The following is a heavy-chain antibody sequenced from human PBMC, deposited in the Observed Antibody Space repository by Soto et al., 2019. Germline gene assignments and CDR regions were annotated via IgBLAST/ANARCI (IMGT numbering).Heavy chain of an antibody. D-gene: IGHD2-8*01. J-gene: IGHJ3*02. CDR1: GGTFSSYA. V-gene: IGHV1-69*13. CDR3: ARLESCTNGVCYSSIGAFDI. CDR2: IIPIFGTA. Sequence: SVKVSCKASGGTFSSYAISWVRQAPGQGLEWMGGIIPIFGTANYAQKFQGRVTITADESTSTAYMELSSLRSEDTAVYYCARLESCTNGVCYSSIGAFDIWGQGTMVTVSS.